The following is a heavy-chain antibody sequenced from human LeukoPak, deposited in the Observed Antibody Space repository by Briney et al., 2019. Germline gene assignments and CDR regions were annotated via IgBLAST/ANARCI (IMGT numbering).Heavy chain of an antibody. CDR3: ARDFTNIRGGGYFDN. CDR2: IWFDGGKI. J-gene: IGHJ4*02. CDR1: GFPFSSYV. Sequence: GGSLRLSCAASGFPFSSYVMHWLRQTPGKGLEWVAVIWFDGGKIYYADSVKGRFTISRDNSKNTQYLQMNSLRAEDTAVYHCARDFTNIRGGGYFDNWGQGTLVTVSS. V-gene: IGHV3-33*01. D-gene: IGHD2/OR15-2a*01.